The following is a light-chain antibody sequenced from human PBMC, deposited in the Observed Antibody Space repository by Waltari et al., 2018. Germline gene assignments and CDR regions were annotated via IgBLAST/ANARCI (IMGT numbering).Light chain of an antibody. CDR1: SSDVGSYNL. J-gene: IGLJ1*01. CDR3: CSYAGSSTPLV. CDR2: EVS. Sequence: QSALTQPASVSGSPGQSITISCTGTSSDVGSYNLVSWYQQHQGKAPKLMIYEVSKRPSGVSNRLSGSKSGNTASLTISGLQAEDEADYYCCSYAGSSTPLVFGTGTKVTVL. V-gene: IGLV2-23*02.